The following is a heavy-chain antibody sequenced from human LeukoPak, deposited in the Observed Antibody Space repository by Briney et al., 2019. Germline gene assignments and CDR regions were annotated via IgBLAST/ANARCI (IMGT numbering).Heavy chain of an antibody. Sequence: PGGSLRLSCVASGFIFSSNYINWVRQAPGKGLEWISILYSGGTAFYADSVKGRFTISRDNSKNTLYLQMNSLRADDTAMYYCARGRQCDYWGQGTLVTVSS. D-gene: IGHD4-11*01. CDR3: ARGRQCDY. CDR1: GFIFSSNY. CDR2: LYSGGTA. J-gene: IGHJ4*02. V-gene: IGHV3-53*01.